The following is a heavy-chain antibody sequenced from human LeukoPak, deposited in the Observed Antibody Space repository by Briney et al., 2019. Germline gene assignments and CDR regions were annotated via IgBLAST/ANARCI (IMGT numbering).Heavy chain of an antibody. CDR3: AGAGEWFGELFDY. V-gene: IGHV3-48*03. CDR2: ISSSGSTI. CDR1: GFTFSSYE. J-gene: IGHJ4*02. Sequence: GGSLRLSCAASGFTFSSYEMNWVRQAPGKGLEWVSYISSSGSTIYYADSVKGRFTISRDNAKNSLYLQMNSLRAEDTAVYYCAGAGEWFGELFDYWGQGTLVTVSS. D-gene: IGHD3-10*01.